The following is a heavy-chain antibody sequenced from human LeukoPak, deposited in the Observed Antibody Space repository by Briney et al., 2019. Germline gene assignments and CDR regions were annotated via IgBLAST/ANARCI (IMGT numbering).Heavy chain of an antibody. J-gene: IGHJ4*02. CDR2: IIPIFGTA. CDR3: ARDPARGVVFQTYYLDY. V-gene: IGHV1-69*13. CDR1: GGTFSSYA. Sequence: ASVKVSCKASGGTFSSYAISWVRQAPGQGLEWMGGIIPIFGTANYAQKFQGRVTITADESTSTAYMELSSLRSEDTAVYYCARDPARGVVFQTYYLDYWGQGTLVTVSS. D-gene: IGHD3-10*01.